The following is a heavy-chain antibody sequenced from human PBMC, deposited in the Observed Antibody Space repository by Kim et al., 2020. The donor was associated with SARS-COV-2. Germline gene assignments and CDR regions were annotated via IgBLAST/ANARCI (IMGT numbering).Heavy chain of an antibody. V-gene: IGHV4-61*01. CDR3: ARRETAAIGWFDP. D-gene: IGHD2-2*01. CDR1: GGSVSSGSYY. CDR2: IYYSGST. Sequence: SETLSLTCTVSGGSVSSGSYYWSWIRQPPGKGLEWIGYIYYSGSTNYNPSLKSRVTISVDTSKNQFSLKLSSVTAADTAVYYCARRETAAIGWFDPWGQGTLVTVSS. J-gene: IGHJ5*02.